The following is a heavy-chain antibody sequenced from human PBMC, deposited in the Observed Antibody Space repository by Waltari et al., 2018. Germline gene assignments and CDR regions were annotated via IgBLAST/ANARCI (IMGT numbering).Heavy chain of an antibody. CDR1: GFTFSSYG. V-gene: IGHV3-33*08. Sequence: QVQLVESGGGVVQPGRSLRLSCAASGFTFSSYGMHWVRQAPGKGLEWVAVIWYDGSNKYYADSVKGRFTISRDNSKNTLYLQMNSLRAEDTAVYYCATGHEGDGYNYGAFDIWGQGTMVTVSS. CDR3: ATGHEGDGYNYGAFDI. D-gene: IGHD5-12*01. CDR2: IWYDGSNK. J-gene: IGHJ3*02.